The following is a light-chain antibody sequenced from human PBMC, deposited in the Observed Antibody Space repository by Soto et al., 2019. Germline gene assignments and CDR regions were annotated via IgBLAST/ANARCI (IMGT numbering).Light chain of an antibody. V-gene: IGKV3-11*01. CDR3: HHRTICAPVT. CDR1: PSVANF. J-gene: IGKJ5*01. Sequence: IGLARSPRSLSLYSEKRATLSFVASPSVANFVAWYQQKPGQAPRLLIYGAFNRATGIPARFSGSGSGTDFTLTISSLVPVDSALYCCHHRTICAPVTLAHGTRLEIK. CDR2: GAF.